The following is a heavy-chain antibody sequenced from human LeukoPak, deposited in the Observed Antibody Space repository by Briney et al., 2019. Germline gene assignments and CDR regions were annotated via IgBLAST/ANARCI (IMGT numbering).Heavy chain of an antibody. CDR1: GFTFSSYA. Sequence: GGSLRLSCAASGFTFSSYAMSWVRQAPGKGLEWVSAISGSGDSTYYGDSVKGRFTISRDNSKSTLYLQMNSLRAEDTAVYYCAKTRPLDSSSWPHGDYWGQGTLVTVSS. J-gene: IGHJ4*02. V-gene: IGHV3-23*01. D-gene: IGHD6-13*01. CDR3: AKTRPLDSSSWPHGDY. CDR2: ISGSGDST.